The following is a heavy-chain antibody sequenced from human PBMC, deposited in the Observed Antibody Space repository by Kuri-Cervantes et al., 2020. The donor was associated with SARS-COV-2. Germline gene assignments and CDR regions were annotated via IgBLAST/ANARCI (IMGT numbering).Heavy chain of an antibody. J-gene: IGHJ3*02. CDR2: ISYDGNNK. CDR1: GFTFSSYA. D-gene: IGHD3-3*01. Sequence: GESLKISCAASGFTFSSYAMHWVRQAPGKGLEWVTVISYDGNNKYYADSVKGRFTISRDNSKNTLYLQTNNLRAEDTAIYYCAKFMLRFLEWLPISYDAFDIWGQGTMVTVSS. V-gene: IGHV3-30-3*02. CDR3: AKFMLRFLEWLPISYDAFDI.